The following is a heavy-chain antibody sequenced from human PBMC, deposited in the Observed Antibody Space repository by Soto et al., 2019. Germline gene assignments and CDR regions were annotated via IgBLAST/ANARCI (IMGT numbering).Heavy chain of an antibody. D-gene: IGHD2-15*01. CDR1: GGTFSSYA. CDR2: IIPIFGTA. V-gene: IGHV1-69*12. Sequence: QVQLVQSGAEVKKPGSSVKVSCKASGGTFSSYAISWVRQAPGQGLEWMGGIIPIFGTANYAQKFQGRVTITADESTSTDYMELSSLRSEDTALYYCARESRYCSGGSCYFLPRIDYWGQGTLVTVSS. CDR3: ARESRYCSGGSCYFLPRIDY. J-gene: IGHJ4*02.